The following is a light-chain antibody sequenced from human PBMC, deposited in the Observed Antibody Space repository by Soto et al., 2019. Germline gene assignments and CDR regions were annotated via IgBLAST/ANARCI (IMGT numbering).Light chain of an antibody. Sequence: DIQMTQSPSSLSASVGDRVTITCQASQVISNYLNWYQQKPGKAPKLLIYDISTLEIGVPSRFSGSGSGTVFTFTITGLQPEDIATYYCQQYENLPYTFGQGTKLEI. CDR2: DIS. J-gene: IGKJ2*01. CDR1: QVISNY. CDR3: QQYENLPYT. V-gene: IGKV1-33*01.